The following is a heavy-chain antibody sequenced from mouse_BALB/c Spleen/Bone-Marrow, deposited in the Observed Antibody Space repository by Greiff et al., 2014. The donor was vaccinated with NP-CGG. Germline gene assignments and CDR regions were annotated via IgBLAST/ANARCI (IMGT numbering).Heavy chain of an antibody. V-gene: IGHV3-8*02. J-gene: IGHJ3*01. Sequence: EVKLEESGPSLVKPSQTLSLTCSVTGDSITSGYWNWIRKFPGNKLEYMGYISYSGSTYYNPSLKSRISITRDTSKNQYYLQLNSVTTEDTATYYCARYNYRYDGGFAYWGQGTLVTVSA. CDR1: GDSITSGY. CDR2: ISYSGST. D-gene: IGHD2-14*01. CDR3: ARYNYRYDGGFAY.